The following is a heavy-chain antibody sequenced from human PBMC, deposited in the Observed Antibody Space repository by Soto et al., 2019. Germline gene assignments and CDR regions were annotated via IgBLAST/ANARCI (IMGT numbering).Heavy chain of an antibody. V-gene: IGHV1-69*01. Sequence: QVQLVQSGAEVKKPGSSVKVSCKASGGTFSSYAISWVRQAPGQGLEWMGGIIPIFGTANYAQKFQGRVTVPAGDSPSTAYMELSKLKSEDKDVYYYGTPAVTPAPYYYYGMDVWGQGTTVTVSS. CDR1: GGTFSSYA. CDR3: GTPAVTPAPYYYYGMDV. CDR2: IIPIFGTA. J-gene: IGHJ6*02.